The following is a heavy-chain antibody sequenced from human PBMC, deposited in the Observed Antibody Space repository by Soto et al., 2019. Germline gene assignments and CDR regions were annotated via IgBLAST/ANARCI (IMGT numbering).Heavy chain of an antibody. Sequence: SETLSLTCTVSGGSISSGGYYWSWIRQHPGKGLEWIGYIYYSGSTYYNPSLKSRVTISVDTSKNQFSLKLSSVTAADTAVYYCARSEGMASIWYFDLWGRGTLVTVSS. J-gene: IGHJ2*01. CDR1: GGSISSGGYY. CDR2: IYYSGST. V-gene: IGHV4-31*03. D-gene: IGHD3-10*01. CDR3: ARSEGMASIWYFDL.